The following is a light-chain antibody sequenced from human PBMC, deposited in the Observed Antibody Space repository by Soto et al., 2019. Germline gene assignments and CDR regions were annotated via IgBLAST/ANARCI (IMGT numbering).Light chain of an antibody. CDR2: AAS. Sequence: DIQMTQSPSSLSASVGDRVTITCRASQSISRYLNWYQKKPGKAPKLLIYAASTLQSGVPSRFSGNESGTDITLTISSLQPEDTATYYCQQSYNLKFTFGPGTKVDIK. J-gene: IGKJ3*01. CDR3: QQSYNLKFT. V-gene: IGKV1-39*01. CDR1: QSISRY.